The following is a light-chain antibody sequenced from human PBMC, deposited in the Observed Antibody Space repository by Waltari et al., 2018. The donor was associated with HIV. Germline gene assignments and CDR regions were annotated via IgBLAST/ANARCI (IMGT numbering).Light chain of an antibody. Sequence: QSVLTQPPSVPGAPGQRVTISCTGTSSNIRAGYDVHWYPQFPGSVPRLLIYENTNRPSGVPDRFSGSKSGTSASLAISGLQAEDEADYYCQSYDSSLKVIFGGGTKVTVL. CDR3: QSYDSSLKVI. V-gene: IGLV1-40*01. J-gene: IGLJ2*01. CDR1: SSNIRAGYD. CDR2: ENT.